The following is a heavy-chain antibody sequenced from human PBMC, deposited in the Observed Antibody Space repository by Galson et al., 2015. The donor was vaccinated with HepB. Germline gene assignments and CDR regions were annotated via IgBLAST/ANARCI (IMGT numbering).Heavy chain of an antibody. J-gene: IGHJ5*02. CDR3: ARFADPHYGDHTHFDP. V-gene: IGHV3-11*06. CDR2: VSSNTIYT. D-gene: IGHD4-17*01. CDR1: GFTFSDYY. Sequence: SLRLSCAASGFTFSDYYMSWIRQAPGKGLEWLAYVSSNTIYTNYADSVKGRFPVSRHNVKNSISLQMNRLSVENTAMHYCARFADPHYGDHTHFDPWGQGALVTVS.